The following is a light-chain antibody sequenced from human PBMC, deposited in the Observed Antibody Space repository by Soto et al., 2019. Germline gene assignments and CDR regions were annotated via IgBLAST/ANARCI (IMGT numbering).Light chain of an antibody. J-gene: IGKJ4*01. V-gene: IGKV1-5*01. CDR2: DDS. CDR3: LKDYNYPLT. CDR1: QSISSW. Sequence: DIQMTRSRSTLSASVGDRVTITCRASQSISSWLAWYQQKPGKAPKILIYDDSSLESGVPSRFSGSGSGTEFNLTISRLQPEDFATYYCLKDYNYPLTCGGGTKVDIK.